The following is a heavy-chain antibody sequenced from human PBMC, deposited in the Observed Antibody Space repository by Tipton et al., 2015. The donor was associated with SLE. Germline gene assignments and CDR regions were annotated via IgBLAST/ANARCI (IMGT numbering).Heavy chain of an antibody. CDR2: IYYSGST. CDR1: GGSISSGGYY. D-gene: IGHD3-22*01. V-gene: IGHV4-31*03. Sequence: TLSLTCTVSGGSISSGGYYWSWIRPHPGKGLEWIGYIYYSGSTYYNPSPKSRVTISVDTSKNQFSLKLSSVTAADTAVYYCARDRDDSSGLYYFDYWGQGTLVTVSS. J-gene: IGHJ4*02. CDR3: ARDRDDSSGLYYFDY.